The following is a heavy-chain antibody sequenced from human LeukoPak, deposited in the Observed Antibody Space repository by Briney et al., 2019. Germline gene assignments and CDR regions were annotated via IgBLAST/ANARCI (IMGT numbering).Heavy chain of an antibody. CDR3: ARGLDILTGYYEYYFDY. CDR2: INPNSGGT. CDR1: GYTFTGYY. Sequence: ASVKVSCKASGYTFTGYYMHWVRPAPGQGLEWMGRINPNSGGTNYAQKFQGRVTMTRDTSISTAYMELSRLRSDDTAVYYCARGLDILTGYYEYYFDYWGQGTLVTVSS. J-gene: IGHJ4*02. V-gene: IGHV1-2*06. D-gene: IGHD3-9*01.